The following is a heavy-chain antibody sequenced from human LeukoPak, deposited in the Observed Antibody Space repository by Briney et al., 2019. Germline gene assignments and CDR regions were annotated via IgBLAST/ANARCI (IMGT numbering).Heavy chain of an antibody. CDR1: GGFISSYY. Sequence: PSEALSLTCTVSGGFISSYYWSWIRQPAGKGLEWIGRIYTSGGANYNPPLKSRVTMSVDTSKNQISLNLSSVTAADTAVYYCARVILAGHFDYWGQGTLVTVSS. J-gene: IGHJ4*02. CDR3: ARVILAGHFDY. D-gene: IGHD2/OR15-2a*01. V-gene: IGHV4-4*07. CDR2: IYTSGGA.